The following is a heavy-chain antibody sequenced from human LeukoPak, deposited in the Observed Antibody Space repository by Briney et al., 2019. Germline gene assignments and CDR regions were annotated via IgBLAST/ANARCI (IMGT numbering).Heavy chain of an antibody. CDR3: ARVDGIAAASIFDY. J-gene: IGHJ4*02. CDR2: ISAYNGNT. CDR1: GYTFTSYG. D-gene: IGHD6-13*01. Sequence: ASVKVSCKASGYTFTSYGISWVPQAPGQGLEWMGWISAYNGNTNYAQKLQGRVTMTTDTSTSTAYMELRSLRSDDTAVYYCARVDGIAAASIFDYWGQGTLVTVSS. V-gene: IGHV1-18*01.